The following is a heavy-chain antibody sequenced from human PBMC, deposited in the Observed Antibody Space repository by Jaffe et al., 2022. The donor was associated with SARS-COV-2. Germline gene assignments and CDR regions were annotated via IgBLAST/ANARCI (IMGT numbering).Heavy chain of an antibody. Sequence: QLQLQESGSGLVKPSQTLSLTCAVSGGSISSGGYSWSWIRQPPGKGLEWIGYIYHSGSTYYNPSLKSRVTISVDRSKNQFSLKLSSVTAADTAVYYCARGLLPGDDSSGYPNGHFDYWGQGTLVTVSS. J-gene: IGHJ4*02. CDR1: GGSISSGGYS. D-gene: IGHD3-22*01. CDR3: ARGLLPGDDSSGYPNGHFDY. V-gene: IGHV4-30-2*01. CDR2: IYHSGST.